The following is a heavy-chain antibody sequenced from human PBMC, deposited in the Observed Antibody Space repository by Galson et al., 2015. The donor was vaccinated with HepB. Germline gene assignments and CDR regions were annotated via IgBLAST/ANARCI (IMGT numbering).Heavy chain of an antibody. CDR2: IYYSGST. D-gene: IGHD2-21*01. J-gene: IGHJ5*02. CDR3: ARSNEHIGGWFDP. V-gene: IGHV4-59*01. Sequence: LSLTCTVSGGSISSYYWSWIRQPPGKGLEWIGYIYYSGSTNYNPSLKSRVTISVDTSKNQFSLKLSSVTAADTAVYYCARSNEHIGGWFDPWGQGTLVTVSS. CDR1: GGSISSYY.